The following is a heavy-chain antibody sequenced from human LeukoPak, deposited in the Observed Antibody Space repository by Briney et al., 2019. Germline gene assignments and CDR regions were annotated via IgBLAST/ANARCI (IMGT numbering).Heavy chain of an antibody. D-gene: IGHD3-22*01. CDR1: GGSISSYY. Sequence: SETLSLTCTVSGGSISSYYWSWIRQPAGKGLEWIGRIYTSGSTNYNPSLKSRVTISVDTSKNQFSLKLSSVTAADTAVYYCARVFSDYYDSSGYSGVFDYWGQGTLVTVSS. J-gene: IGHJ4*02. CDR3: ARVFSDYYDSSGYSGVFDY. CDR2: IYTSGST. V-gene: IGHV4-4*07.